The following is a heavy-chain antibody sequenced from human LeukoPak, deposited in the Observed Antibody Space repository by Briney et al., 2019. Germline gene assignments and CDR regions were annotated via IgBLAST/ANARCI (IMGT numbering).Heavy chain of an antibody. CDR3: AKTVSGSYSYQGGDY. J-gene: IGHJ4*02. CDR1: GFTFSSHA. V-gene: IGHV3-23*01. Sequence: GGSLRLSCAASGFTFSSHAMSWVRQAPGKGLEWVSAISGSGENTNYADSVKGRFTMSRDNSRNMLYLQMNSLRDEDTAKYYCAKTVSGSYSYQGGDYWGQGTLVTVSS. CDR2: ISGSGENT. D-gene: IGHD3-16*02.